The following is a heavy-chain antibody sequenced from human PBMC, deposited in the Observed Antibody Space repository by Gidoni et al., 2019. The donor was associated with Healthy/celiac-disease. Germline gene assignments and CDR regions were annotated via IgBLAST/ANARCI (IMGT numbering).Heavy chain of an antibody. CDR1: GGPFSSYA. CDR2: ISPILGIA. V-gene: IGHV1-69*04. Sequence: QVQLVQSGAGVKKPGSSVKVSCKASGGPFSSYAIRWVRKAPGQGLEWMGRISPILGIANYAQKFQGRVTITADKSTSTAYMELSSLRSEDTAVYYCARADVPYDSSGYYLSAGYYYFDYWGQGTLVTVSS. CDR3: ARADVPYDSSGYYLSAGYYYFDY. J-gene: IGHJ4*02. D-gene: IGHD3-22*01.